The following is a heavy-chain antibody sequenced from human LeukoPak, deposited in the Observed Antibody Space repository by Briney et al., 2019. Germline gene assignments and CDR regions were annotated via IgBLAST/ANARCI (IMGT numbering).Heavy chain of an antibody. D-gene: IGHD4-17*01. J-gene: IGHJ4*02. V-gene: IGHV4-30-2*01. CDR2: TYHSGST. CDR3: ARGTVTTTYFDY. CDR1: GGSISSGGYS. Sequence: SQTLSLTCAVSGGSISSGGYSWSWIRQPPGKGLEWIGYTYHSGSTYYNPSLKSRVTISVDRSKNQFSLKLSSVTAADTAVYYCARGTVTTTYFDYWGQGTLVTVSS.